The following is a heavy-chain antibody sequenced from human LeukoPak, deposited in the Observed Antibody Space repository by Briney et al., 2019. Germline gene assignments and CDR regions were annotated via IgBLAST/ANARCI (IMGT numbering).Heavy chain of an antibody. CDR1: GFTFDDYA. V-gene: IGHV3-9*03. CDR2: ISWNSGSI. CDR3: AKGLTLAVAGTPDY. J-gene: IGHJ4*02. D-gene: IGHD6-19*01. Sequence: GGSLRLSCTASGFTFDDYAMHWVRQAPGKGLEWVSSISWNSGSIGYADSVKGRFTISRDNAKNSLYLQMNSLRAEDMALYYCAKGLTLAVAGTPDYWGQGTLVTVSS.